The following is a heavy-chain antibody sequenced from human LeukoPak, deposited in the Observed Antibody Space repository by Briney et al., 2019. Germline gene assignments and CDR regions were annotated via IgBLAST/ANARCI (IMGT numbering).Heavy chain of an antibody. V-gene: IGHV3-23*01. D-gene: IGHD3-10*01. CDR2: ITGSGGDT. J-gene: IGHJ4*02. Sequence: GGSLRLSCAASGFTFNNYAMSWVRQPPGKVLEWVSAITGSGGDTYHADSVKGRFTISRDNSKNTLYLQMNGLRAEDTALYYCAKGGWFGELFLFDYWGQGTLVTVSS. CDR3: AKGGWFGELFLFDY. CDR1: GFTFNNYA.